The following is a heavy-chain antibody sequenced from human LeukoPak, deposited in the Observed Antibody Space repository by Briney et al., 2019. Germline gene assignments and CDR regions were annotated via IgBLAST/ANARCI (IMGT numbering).Heavy chain of an antibody. D-gene: IGHD4-17*01. CDR2: IYYSGST. Sequence: SETLSLTCTVSGGSISSGGYYWSWIRQHPGKGLEWIGYIYYSGSTYYNPSLKSRVTMSVDTSENQFSLKLSSVTAADTAVYYCATTVWSYFDYWRKGNIVTSSS. J-gene: IGHJ4*02. CDR1: GGSISSGGYY. CDR3: ATTVWSYFDY. V-gene: IGHV4-31*03.